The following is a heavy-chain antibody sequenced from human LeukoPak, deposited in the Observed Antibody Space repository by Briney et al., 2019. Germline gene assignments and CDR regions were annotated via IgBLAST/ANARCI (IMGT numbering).Heavy chain of an antibody. J-gene: IGHJ6*03. V-gene: IGHV4-38-2*02. CDR3: ARSLRYYYYYMDV. Sequence: KASETLSLTCTVSGYSISSGYYWGWIRQPPGKGLEWIGSIYHSGSTYYNPSLKSRVTISVDTSKNQFSLKLSSVTAADTAVYYCARSLRYYYYYMDVWGKGTTVTVSS. D-gene: IGHD4-17*01. CDR2: IYHSGST. CDR1: GYSISSGYY.